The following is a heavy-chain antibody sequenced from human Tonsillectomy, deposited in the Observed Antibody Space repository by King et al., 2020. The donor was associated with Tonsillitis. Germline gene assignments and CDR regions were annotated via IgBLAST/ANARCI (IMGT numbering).Heavy chain of an antibody. V-gene: IGHV3-23*04. J-gene: IGHJ6*02. Sequence: VQLVESGGGLVQPGGSLRLSCAASTFTFSNYDMTWVRQAPGKGLESVSTISRSGGTTYNADSVKGRFTISRDNSKSTVYLQMNSLRAEDTAIYYCAKSGYCSSTSCRPSGYYYGLDVWGQGTTVTVSS. D-gene: IGHD2-2*01. CDR3: AKSGYCSSTSCRPSGYYYGLDV. CDR2: ISRSGGTT. CDR1: TFTFSNYD.